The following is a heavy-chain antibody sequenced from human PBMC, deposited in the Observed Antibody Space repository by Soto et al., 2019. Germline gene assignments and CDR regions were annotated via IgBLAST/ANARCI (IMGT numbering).Heavy chain of an antibody. CDR2: ISSSSSTI. Sequence: GGSLRLSCAASGFTLSWYWMHWVRQAPGKGLVWVSYISSSSSTIYYADSVKGRFTISRDNAKNSVHLELNSLKAEDTAVYYCAKDGGITMFRGRARGFDIWGPGTMVTVSS. CDR3: AKDGGITMFRGRARGFDI. V-gene: IGHV3-48*01. D-gene: IGHD3-10*01. CDR1: GFTLSWYW. J-gene: IGHJ3*02.